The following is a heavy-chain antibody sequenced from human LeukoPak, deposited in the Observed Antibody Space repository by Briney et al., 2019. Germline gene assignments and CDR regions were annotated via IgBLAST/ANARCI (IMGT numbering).Heavy chain of an antibody. CDR2: IRSKANSYAT. V-gene: IGHV3-73*01. D-gene: IGHD2-8*01. Sequence: GGSLKLSCAASGFTFSGSAMHWVRQASGKGLEWVGRIRSKANSYATAYAASVKGRFTISRDDSKNTAYLQMNSLKTEDTAVYYCTRRMTLGDAFDIWGQGTMVTVSS. CDR3: TRRMTLGDAFDI. J-gene: IGHJ3*02. CDR1: GFTFSGSA.